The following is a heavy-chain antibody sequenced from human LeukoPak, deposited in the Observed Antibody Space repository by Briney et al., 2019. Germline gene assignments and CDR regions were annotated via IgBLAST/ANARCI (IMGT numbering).Heavy chain of an antibody. D-gene: IGHD4-17*01. CDR1: GGSVSSGSYY. CDR3: ARDLGDYDNYFDY. Sequence: PSETLSLTRTVSGGSVSSGSYYWSWIRQPPGKGLEWIGYIYYSGSTNYNPSLKSRVTISVDTSKNQFSLKPSSVTAADTAVYYCARDLGDYDNYFDYWGQGTLVTVSS. V-gene: IGHV4-61*01. CDR2: IYYSGST. J-gene: IGHJ4*02.